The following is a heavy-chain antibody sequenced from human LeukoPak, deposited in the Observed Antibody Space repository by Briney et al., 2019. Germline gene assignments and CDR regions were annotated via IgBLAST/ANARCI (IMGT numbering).Heavy chain of an antibody. J-gene: IGHJ5*02. CDR2: INQNAGT. D-gene: IGHD3/OR15-3a*01. CDR1: GGSIRGYY. Sequence: PSETLSLTCAVSGGSIRGYYWSWVRQSPGKGLEWIGDINQNAGTDYNPSLKSRVTMSIDSSKNQISLNVTAATAADTAIYYCARGWTRLSWLDPWGQGTLVTVSS. V-gene: IGHV4-34*01. CDR3: ARGWTRLSWLDP.